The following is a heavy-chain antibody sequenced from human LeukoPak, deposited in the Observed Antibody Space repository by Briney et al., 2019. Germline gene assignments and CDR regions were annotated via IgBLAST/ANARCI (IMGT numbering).Heavy chain of an antibody. Sequence: SETLSLTCTVSGGSISSYYWSWIRQSPGKGLEWIGYIYYSGSTNYNPSLKSRVTISVDTSKNQFSLKLSSVTAADTAVYYCARRGGPYYHYYMDVWGKGTTVTVSS. V-gene: IGHV4-59*12. D-gene: IGHD3-10*01. CDR1: GGSISSYY. CDR2: IYYSGST. J-gene: IGHJ6*03. CDR3: ARRGGPYYHYYMDV.